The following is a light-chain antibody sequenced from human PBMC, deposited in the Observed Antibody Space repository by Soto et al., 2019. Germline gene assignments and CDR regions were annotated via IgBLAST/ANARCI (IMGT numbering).Light chain of an antibody. CDR3: CSYAGTYSYV. V-gene: IGLV2-14*01. J-gene: IGLJ1*01. CDR1: SSDVGGYNY. Sequence: QSALTQPASVSGSPGQSITISCTGTSSDVGGYNYVSWYQQHPGKAPKLMIYEVSNRPSGVSNRFSGSKSGNTASLTISGLRAEDEADYYCCSYAGTYSYVFGTGTKLTVL. CDR2: EVS.